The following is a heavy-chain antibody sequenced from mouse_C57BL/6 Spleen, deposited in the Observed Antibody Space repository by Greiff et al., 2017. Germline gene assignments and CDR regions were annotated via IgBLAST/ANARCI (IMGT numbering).Heavy chain of an antibody. D-gene: IGHD1-1*01. CDR3: ASGGSSPAWFAY. V-gene: IGHV5-17*01. CDR1: GFTFSDYG. CDR2: ISSGSSTI. J-gene: IGHJ3*01. Sequence: EVKLVESGGGLVKPGGSLKLSCAASGFTFSDYGMHWVRQAPEKGLEWVAYISSGSSTIYYADTVKGRFTISRDNAKNTLFLQMTSLRSEDTAMYYCASGGSSPAWFAYWGQGTLVTVSA.